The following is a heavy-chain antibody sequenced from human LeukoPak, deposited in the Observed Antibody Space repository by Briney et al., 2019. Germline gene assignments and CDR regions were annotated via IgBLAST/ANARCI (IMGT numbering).Heavy chain of an antibody. Sequence: ASVKVSCKASGYTFTSYGISWVQQAPGQGLEWMGWISAYNGNTNYAQKLQGRVTMTTDTSTSTAYMELRSLRSDDTAVYYCARGIPAALGLAYYYYYMDVWGKGTTVTVSS. CDR1: GYTFTSYG. CDR3: ARGIPAALGLAYYYYYMDV. J-gene: IGHJ6*03. CDR2: ISAYNGNT. V-gene: IGHV1-18*01. D-gene: IGHD2-2*01.